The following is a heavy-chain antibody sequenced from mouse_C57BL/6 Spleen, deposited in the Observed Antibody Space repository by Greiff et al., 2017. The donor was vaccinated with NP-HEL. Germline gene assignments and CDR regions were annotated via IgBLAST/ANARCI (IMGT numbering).Heavy chain of an antibody. CDR2: IDPSDSYT. CDR3: ARCYYGSRSWYFDV. D-gene: IGHD1-1*01. J-gene: IGHJ1*03. CDR1: GYTFTSYW. Sequence: QVQLQQPGAELVKPGASVKLSCKASGYTFTSYWMQWVKQRPGQGLEWIGEIDPSDSYTNYNQKFKGKATLTVDTSSSTAYMQLSSLTSEDSAVYYCARCYYGSRSWYFDVWGTGTTVTVSS. V-gene: IGHV1-50*01.